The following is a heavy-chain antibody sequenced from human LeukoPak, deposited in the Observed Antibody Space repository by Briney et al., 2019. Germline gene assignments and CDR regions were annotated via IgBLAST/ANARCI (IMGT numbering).Heavy chain of an antibody. CDR3: ARGVLVVVAAYYFDY. CDR1: GGSSSGYY. Sequence: SETLSLTCAVYGGSSSGYYWSWIRQPPGKGLEWIGEINHSGSTNYNPSLKSRVTISVDTSKNQFSLKLSSVTAADTAVYYCARGVLVVVAAYYFDYWGQGTLVTVSS. D-gene: IGHD2-15*01. V-gene: IGHV4-34*01. J-gene: IGHJ4*02. CDR2: INHSGST.